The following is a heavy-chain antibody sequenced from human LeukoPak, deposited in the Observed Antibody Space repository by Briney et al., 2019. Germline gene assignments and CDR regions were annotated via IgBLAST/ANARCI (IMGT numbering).Heavy chain of an antibody. V-gene: IGHV1-46*01. D-gene: IGHD2-15*01. CDR1: GYTFTSYY. CDR3: ARDLQQVVAATLSYYYYGMDV. CDR2: INPSGGST. Sequence: GASVKVSCKASGYTFTSYYMHWVRQAPGQGLEWMGIINPSGGSTSYAQKFQGIVTMTRDTSTSTVYMELSSLRSEDTAVYYCARDLQQVVAATLSYYYYGMDVWGKGTTVTVSS. J-gene: IGHJ6*04.